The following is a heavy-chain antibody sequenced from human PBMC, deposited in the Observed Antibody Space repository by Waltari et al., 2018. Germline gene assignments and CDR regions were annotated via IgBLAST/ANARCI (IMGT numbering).Heavy chain of an antibody. Sequence: QVHLVESGGGVVQPGGSLRLSCAASGFLFSSYAIPWVRQAPGKGLEWVAFITYDGSNKYYADSMKGRFTVSRDNSKNTLFLQMNTLRAEDTAVYYCAKDHVVVVPGGMTKVFDYWGQGTLVTVSS. V-gene: IGHV3-30*02. CDR3: AKDHVVVVPGGMTKVFDY. CDR1: GFLFSSYA. J-gene: IGHJ4*02. CDR2: ITYDGSNK. D-gene: IGHD2-2*01.